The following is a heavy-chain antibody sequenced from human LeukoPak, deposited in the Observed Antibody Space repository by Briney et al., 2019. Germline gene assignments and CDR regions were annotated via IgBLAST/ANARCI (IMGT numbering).Heavy chain of an antibody. V-gene: IGHV4-34*01. D-gene: IGHD6-19*01. CDR1: GGSFSGYY. J-gene: IGHJ5*02. CDR2: INHSGST. CDR3: ARGRSSGWYGGHWFDP. Sequence: SETLSLTCAVYGGSFSGYYWSWIRQPPGKGLEWIGEINHSGSTNYNPSLKSRVTISVDTSKYRFSLKLSSVTAADTAVYYCARGRSSGWYGGHWFDPWGQGTLVTVSS.